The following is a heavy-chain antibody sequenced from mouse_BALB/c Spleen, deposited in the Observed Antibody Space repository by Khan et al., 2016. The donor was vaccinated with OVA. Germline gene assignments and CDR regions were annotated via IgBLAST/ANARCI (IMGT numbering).Heavy chain of an antibody. J-gene: IGHJ3*01. CDR2: IYPGSNNT. V-gene: IGHV1-77*01. CDR1: GYTFTDYN. CDR3: AREWGAWFPY. Sequence: QVQLKQSGAELARPGASVKLSCKASGYTFTDYNINWVKQRTGQGLEWIGEIYPGSNNTYYNEKFKGKATLTADKSSRTAYMQLSSLTSEDSAVYVCAREWGAWFPYWGQGTLVTVSA.